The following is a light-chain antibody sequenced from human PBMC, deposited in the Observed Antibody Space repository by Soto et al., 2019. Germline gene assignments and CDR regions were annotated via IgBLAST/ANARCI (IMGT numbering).Light chain of an antibody. V-gene: IGLV2-8*01. CDR1: SSDVGGYNY. J-gene: IGLJ2*01. Sequence: QSALTQPPSASGSPGQSVTISCTGTSSDVGGYNYVSWYQQHPGKAPKLMIFGVSKRSSGVPGRFSGSKSGNTASLTVSGLQGEDEADYYCSSYSASNNYVVFGGGTKVTVL. CDR2: GVS. CDR3: SSYSASNNYVV.